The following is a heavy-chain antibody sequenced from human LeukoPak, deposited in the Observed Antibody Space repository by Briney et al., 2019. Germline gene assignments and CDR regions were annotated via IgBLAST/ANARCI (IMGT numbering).Heavy chain of an antibody. Sequence: GGSLRLSCAASGFTFSTHTMNWVRQAPGKGLEWVSAISGSGGSTYYADSVKGRFTISRENSKNTLYLQMNSLRAEDTAVYYCAKALQGAAGLVDYWGQGTLVTVSS. CDR1: GFTFSTHT. D-gene: IGHD6-13*01. J-gene: IGHJ4*02. CDR3: AKALQGAAGLVDY. V-gene: IGHV3-23*01. CDR2: ISGSGGST.